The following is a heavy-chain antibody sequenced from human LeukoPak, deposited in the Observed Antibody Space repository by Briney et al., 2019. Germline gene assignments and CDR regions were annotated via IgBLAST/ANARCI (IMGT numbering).Heavy chain of an antibody. Sequence: SQTLSLTCTVSGGSISSGGYYWSWIRQHPGKGLEWIGYIYYSGSTYYNPSLKSRVTISVDTSKNQFSLNLSSVTAADTAVYYCARLGDSSGYYYSNWYFDVWGSGTLVTVSS. J-gene: IGHJ2*01. CDR3: ARLGDSSGYYYSNWYFDV. CDR1: GGSISSGGYY. V-gene: IGHV4-31*03. CDR2: IYYSGST. D-gene: IGHD3-22*01.